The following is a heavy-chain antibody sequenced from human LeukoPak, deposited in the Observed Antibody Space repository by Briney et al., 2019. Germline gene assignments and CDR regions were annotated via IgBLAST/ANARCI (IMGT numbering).Heavy chain of an antibody. J-gene: IGHJ6*02. Sequence: PGGSLRLSCAASGFTVSSNYMSWVRQAPGKGLVWVSRINRDGRSTSYADSVKGRFTISRDNAKNTMYLQMNSLRVEDTAVYYCANALPDYYGMDVWGQGTTVTVSS. CDR3: ANALPDYYGMDV. CDR1: GFTVSSNY. CDR2: INRDGRST. V-gene: IGHV3-74*01.